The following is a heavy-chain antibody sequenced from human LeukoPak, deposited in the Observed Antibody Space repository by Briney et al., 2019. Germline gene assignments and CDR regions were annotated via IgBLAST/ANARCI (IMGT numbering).Heavy chain of an antibody. CDR1: GFTFSDYY. CDR2: ISSSDSTI. CDR3: ARMPAAMSPVYFDY. D-gene: IGHD2-2*01. V-gene: IGHV3-11*01. J-gene: IGHJ4*02. Sequence: PGGSLRLSCAASGFTFSDYYMSWIRQAPGKGLEWVSYISSSDSTIYYADSVKGRFTISRDNAKNSLYLQMNSLRAEDTAVYYCARMPAAMSPVYFDYWGQGTLVTVSS.